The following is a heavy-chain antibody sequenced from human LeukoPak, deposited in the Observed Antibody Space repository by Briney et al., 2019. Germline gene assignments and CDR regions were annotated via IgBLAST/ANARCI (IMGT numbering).Heavy chain of an antibody. J-gene: IGHJ3*02. CDR1: GFTFSSYG. D-gene: IGHD2-21*01. Sequence: GRSLRLSCAASGFTFSSYGMHWVRQAPGKGLEWVAIISYDESNKYYADSVKGRFTISRDNSKNTLYLQMNSLRAEDTAIYYCAEEGENYAFDIWGQGTMVTVSS. V-gene: IGHV3-30*18. CDR3: AEEGENYAFDI. CDR2: ISYDESNK.